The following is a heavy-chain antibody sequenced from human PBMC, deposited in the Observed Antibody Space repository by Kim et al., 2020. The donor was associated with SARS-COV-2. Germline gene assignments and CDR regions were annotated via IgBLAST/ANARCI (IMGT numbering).Heavy chain of an antibody. CDR3: AKAGDTAMVGDAFDI. J-gene: IGHJ3*02. V-gene: IGHV3-23*01. Sequence: DPVKGRVTISRYHAKNTLYLQMTSLRAEDTAVYYCAKAGDTAMVGDAFDIWGQGTMVTVSS. D-gene: IGHD5-18*01.